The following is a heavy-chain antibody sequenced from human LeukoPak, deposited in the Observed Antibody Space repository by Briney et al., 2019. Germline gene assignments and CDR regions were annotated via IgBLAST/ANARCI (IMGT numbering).Heavy chain of an antibody. CDR2: ISYDGSKK. Sequence: RSGGSLRLTCAASGFTFSNYAIHWVRQAPGKGLEWVAVISYDGSKKYYADSVKGRFTISRDNSKNTLYLQMNSLRAEDTAVYYCARDDGYCSRTTCYGSGYYYYYYMDVWGKGTSVTVSS. V-gene: IGHV3-30*04. CDR3: ARDDGYCSRTTCYGSGYYYYYYMDV. CDR1: GFTFSNYA. J-gene: IGHJ6*03. D-gene: IGHD2-2*01.